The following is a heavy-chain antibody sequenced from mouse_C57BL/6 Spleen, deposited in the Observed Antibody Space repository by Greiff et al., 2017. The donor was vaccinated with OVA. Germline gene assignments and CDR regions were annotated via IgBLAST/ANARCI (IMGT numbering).Heavy chain of an antibody. Sequence: VQLQQSGAELARPGASVKLSCKASGYTFTSYGISWVKQRTGQGLEWIGEIYPRSGNTYYNEKFKGKATLTADKASSTAYMELRSLTSEDSAVYFYARERDGGYFDYWGQGTTLTVSS. J-gene: IGHJ2*01. CDR1: GYTFTSYG. CDR2: IYPRSGNT. V-gene: IGHV1-81*01. CDR3: ARERDGGYFDY. D-gene: IGHD2-3*01.